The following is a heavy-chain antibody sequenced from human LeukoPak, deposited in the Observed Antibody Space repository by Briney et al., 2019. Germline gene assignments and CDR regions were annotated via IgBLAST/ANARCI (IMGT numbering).Heavy chain of an antibody. CDR1: GFTFSSYA. CDR3: AKESYSSGWYLNHFDY. D-gene: IGHD6-19*01. J-gene: IGHJ4*02. CDR2: MKQDGSER. V-gene: IGHV3-7*03. Sequence: PGRSLRLSCAASGFTFSSYAMHWVRQAPGKGLEWVANMKQDGSERYYVDSVKGRFTISRDNAKNSLYLQLYSLRAEDTAVYYCAKESYSSGWYLNHFDYWGQGTLVTVSS.